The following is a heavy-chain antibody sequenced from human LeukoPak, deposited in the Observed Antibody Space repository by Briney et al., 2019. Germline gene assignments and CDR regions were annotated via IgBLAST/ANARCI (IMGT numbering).Heavy chain of an antibody. Sequence: GGSLRLSCAASGFTFSTYWMNWYRQAPGKGQEWVGNINQDANEINYVDSVRGRFTISRDNAKNSLHLQMNSLRAEDTAVYYCATDRDNSDWQKRFDSWGQGTLVTVSS. D-gene: IGHD2-21*02. CDR1: GFTFSTYW. CDR2: INQDANEI. CDR3: ATDRDNSDWQKRFDS. J-gene: IGHJ4*02. V-gene: IGHV3-7*01.